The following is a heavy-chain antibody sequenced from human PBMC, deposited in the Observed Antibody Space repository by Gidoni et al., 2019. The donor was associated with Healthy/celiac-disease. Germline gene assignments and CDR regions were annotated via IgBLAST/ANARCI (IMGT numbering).Heavy chain of an antibody. V-gene: IGHV3-30*18. CDR1: GFPFSSYG. D-gene: IGHD3-3*01. CDR2: ISYDGSNK. CDR3: AKDHQVTIFGVVSPLGY. Sequence: QVQLVESGGGVVQPGWSLRLSCAASGFPFSSYGMHWVRQAPGKGLEWVAVISYDGSNKYDADAVKGRFTISRDNSKNTLYLQMNSLRAEDTAVYYCAKDHQVTIFGVVSPLGYWGQGTLVTVSS. J-gene: IGHJ4*02.